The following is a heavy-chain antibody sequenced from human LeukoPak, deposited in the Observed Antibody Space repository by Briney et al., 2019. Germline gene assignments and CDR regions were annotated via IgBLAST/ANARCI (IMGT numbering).Heavy chain of an antibody. D-gene: IGHD5/OR15-5a*01. CDR3: AGGVYGYNAFDY. CDR2: ISSGRSVM. J-gene: IGHJ4*02. Sequence: PGGSLRPSCAASGFTFSVYGMSWVRQAPGKGLEWISHISSGRSVMNYADSVKGRFTISRDNGKNSVYLQMDSLRDEDTAVYYCAGGVYGYNAFDYWGQGTLVSVSS. CDR1: GFTFSVYG. V-gene: IGHV3-48*02.